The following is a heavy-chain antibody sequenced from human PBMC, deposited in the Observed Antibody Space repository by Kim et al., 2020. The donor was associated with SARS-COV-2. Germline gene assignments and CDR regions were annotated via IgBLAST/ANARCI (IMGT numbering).Heavy chain of an antibody. CDR1: GFTFSDYY. D-gene: IGHD2-8*02. V-gene: IGHV3-7*03. Sequence: GGSLRLSCAASGFTFSDYYMSWVRQAPGKGLEWVANIKQSGSEKYYVDSVKGRFTISRDNAKNSLYLQMNSLRAEDTAVYYCARVGFEDRWGCALDYWC. CDR3: ARVGFEDRWGCALDY. CDR2: IKQSGSEK. J-gene: IGHJ4*01.